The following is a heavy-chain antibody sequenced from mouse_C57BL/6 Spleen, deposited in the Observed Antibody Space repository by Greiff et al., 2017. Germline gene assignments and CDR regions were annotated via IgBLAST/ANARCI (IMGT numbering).Heavy chain of an antibody. CDR1: GYAFTNYL. D-gene: IGHD1-1*01. V-gene: IGHV1-54*01. CDR2: INPGSGGT. CDR3: ATTVVSTGDD. Sequence: QVQLQQSGAELVRPGTSVTVSCKASGYAFTNYLIEWVKQRPGQGLEWIGVINPGSGGTNYNEKFKGKATLTADKSSSTAYMQLSSLTSEDSAVYFCATTVVSTGDDWGKGTTLTVSS. J-gene: IGHJ2*01.